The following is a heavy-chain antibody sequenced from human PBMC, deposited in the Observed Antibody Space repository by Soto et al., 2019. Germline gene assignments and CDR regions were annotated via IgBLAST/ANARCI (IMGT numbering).Heavy chain of an antibody. J-gene: IGHJ6*02. CDR3: ARDRGAYGMDV. V-gene: IGHV1-18*01. CDR2: ISAYNGNT. Sequence: QVQLVQSGAEVKKPGASVKVSCKASGYTFTSYGISWVRQAPGQGLEWMGWISAYNGNTNYAQKLQGRVTMTTDTTTSTAYMERRSLRSDDTAVYSCARDRGAYGMDVWGQGTTVTVSS. CDR1: GYTFTSYG.